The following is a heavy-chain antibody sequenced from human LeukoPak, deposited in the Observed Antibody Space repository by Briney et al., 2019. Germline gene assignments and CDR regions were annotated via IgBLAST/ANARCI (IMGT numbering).Heavy chain of an antibody. CDR1: GFTFSSYT. J-gene: IGHJ4*02. CDR2: ISSAGGYI. V-gene: IGHV3-21*01. CDR3: AREIVSSNSFDN. Sequence: GGSLRLSCAASGFTFSSYTLNWVRQAPGKGLEWVSSISSAGGYIYYADSVKGRFTISRDNAKNSLYLQMNSLRAVDTAVYYCAREIVSSNSFDNWGQGTLVIVSS. D-gene: IGHD2-2*01.